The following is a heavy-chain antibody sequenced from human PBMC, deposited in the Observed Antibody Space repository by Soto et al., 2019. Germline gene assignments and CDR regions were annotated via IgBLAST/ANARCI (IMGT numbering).Heavy chain of an antibody. CDR3: AKPPYDSSGYYPRFDP. V-gene: IGHV3-23*01. Sequence: GGSLRLSCAASGFTFSSYAMSWVRQAPGKGLEWVSAISGSGGSTYYADSVKGRFTISRDNSKNTLYLQMNSLRAEDTAVYYCAKPPYDSSGYYPRFDPWGQGTLVTVSS. J-gene: IGHJ5*02. D-gene: IGHD3-22*01. CDR1: GFTFSSYA. CDR2: ISGSGGST.